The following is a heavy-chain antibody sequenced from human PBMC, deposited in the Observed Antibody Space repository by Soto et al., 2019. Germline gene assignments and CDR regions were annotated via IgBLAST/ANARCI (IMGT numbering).Heavy chain of an antibody. CDR3: ARVPSLPTYPLFGYAFDI. V-gene: IGHV1-69*02. J-gene: IGHJ3*02. CDR2: IIPILGIA. D-gene: IGHD3-3*01. Sequence: ASVKVSCKASGGTFSSYTISWVRQAPGQGPEWMGRIIPILGIANYAQKFQGRVTITADKSTSTAYMELSSLRSEDTAVYYCARVPSLPTYPLFGYAFDIWGQGTMVTVSS. CDR1: GGTFSSYT.